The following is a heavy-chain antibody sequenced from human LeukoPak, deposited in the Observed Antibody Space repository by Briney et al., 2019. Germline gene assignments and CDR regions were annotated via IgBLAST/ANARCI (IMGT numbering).Heavy chain of an antibody. Sequence: SETLSLTCAVYGGSFSGYYWSWIRQPPGKGLEWIGEINHSGSTNYNPSLKSRVTISVDTSKNQFSLKLSSVTAADTAVYYCARGNYDFWSGYHPFDYWGQGTLVTVSS. V-gene: IGHV4-34*01. CDR3: ARGNYDFWSGYHPFDY. CDR1: GGSFSGYY. CDR2: INHSGST. J-gene: IGHJ4*02. D-gene: IGHD3-3*01.